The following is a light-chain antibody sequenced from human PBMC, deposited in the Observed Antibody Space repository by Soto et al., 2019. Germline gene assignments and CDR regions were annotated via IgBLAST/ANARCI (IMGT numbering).Light chain of an antibody. CDR2: DAS. CDR3: QQSYSSPPT. Sequence: DIQMTQSPSTLSASVGDRVTITCRASQSISSWVAWYQQKPGKAPRLLIYDASSLESGVPSRFSGSGSGTECSLTISSLQPDDFATYYCQQSYSSPPTFGQGTKVDIK. V-gene: IGKV1-5*01. J-gene: IGKJ1*01. CDR1: QSISSW.